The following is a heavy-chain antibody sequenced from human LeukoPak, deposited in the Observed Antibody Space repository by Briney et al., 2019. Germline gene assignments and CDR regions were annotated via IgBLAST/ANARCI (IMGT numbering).Heavy chain of an antibody. CDR3: ARDEAGHYALAL. V-gene: IGHV4-34*01. CDR2: INYGGTT. J-gene: IGHJ4*02. CDR1: GGSLNNHY. Sequence: PSETLSLTCAVSGGSLNNHYWTWIRQSPGKRLEWIGLINYGGTTVYDPSLKSRVTISIDTSKNQFSLTLRSMTATDTAMYYCARDEAGHYALALRGQGTPVTVSS. D-gene: IGHD4-17*01.